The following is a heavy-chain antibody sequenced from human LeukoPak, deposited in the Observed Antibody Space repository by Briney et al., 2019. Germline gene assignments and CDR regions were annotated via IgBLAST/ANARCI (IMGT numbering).Heavy chain of an antibody. V-gene: IGHV3-53*01. J-gene: IGHJ4*02. D-gene: IGHD3-10*01. CDR2: IYSGGST. CDR1: GFTFSSYW. Sequence: GGSLRLSCAASGFTFSSYWMSWVRQAPGKGLEWVSAIYSGGSTYYADSVKGRFTISRDNSKNTLYLQMNSLRAEDTAVYYCASGRAEFGELPFDYWGQGTLVTVSS. CDR3: ASGRAEFGELPFDY.